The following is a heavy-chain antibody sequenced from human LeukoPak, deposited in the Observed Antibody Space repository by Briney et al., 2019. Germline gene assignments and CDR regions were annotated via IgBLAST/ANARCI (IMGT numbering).Heavy chain of an antibody. CDR3: ARGPAASANYMDV. CDR2: ISWDGGST. J-gene: IGHJ6*03. D-gene: IGHD2-2*01. V-gene: IGHV3-43D*03. Sequence: GGSLRLPCAASGFTFDDYAMHWVRQAPGKGLEWVSLISWDGGSTYYADSVKGRFTISRDNSKNSLYLQMNSLRAEDTALYYCARGPAASANYMDVWGKGTTVTVSS. CDR1: GFTFDDYA.